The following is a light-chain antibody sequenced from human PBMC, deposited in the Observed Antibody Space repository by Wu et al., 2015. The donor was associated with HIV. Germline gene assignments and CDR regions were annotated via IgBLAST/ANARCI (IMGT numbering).Light chain of an antibody. CDR3: QQSDSSPRYT. Sequence: DIQMTQSPSSLSASVGDRVTITCRASQSISSYLNWYQQKPGKAPKLLIYAASTLQSGVLSRFSGSGSGTDFTLTISSLQPEDVATYYCQQSDSSPRYTFGQGTKLEIK. J-gene: IGKJ2*01. V-gene: IGKV1-39*01. CDR2: AAS. CDR1: QSISSY.